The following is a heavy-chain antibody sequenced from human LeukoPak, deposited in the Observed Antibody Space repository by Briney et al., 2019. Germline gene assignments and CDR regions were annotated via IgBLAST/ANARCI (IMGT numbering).Heavy chain of an antibody. CDR3: ARGGKGYCSSTSCYAPYYFDY. V-gene: IGHV1-18*04. Sequence: GESLKISCKGSGYKFTTYWIGWVRQAPGQGLEWMGWISAYNGNTNYAQKLQGRVTMTTDTSTSTAYMELRSLRSDDTAVYYCARGGKGYCSSTSCYAPYYFDYWGQGTLVTVSS. J-gene: IGHJ4*02. D-gene: IGHD2-2*01. CDR1: GYKFTTYW. CDR2: ISAYNGNT.